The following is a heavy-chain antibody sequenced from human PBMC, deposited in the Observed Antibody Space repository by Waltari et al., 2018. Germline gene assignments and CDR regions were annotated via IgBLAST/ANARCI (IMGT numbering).Heavy chain of an antibody. V-gene: IGHV3-20*04. CDR1: GFPFDHYA. CDR3: ARVNSNYVNWFVP. J-gene: IGHJ5*02. Sequence: EEQLVESGGGVVRPGGSLRLSCAASGFPFDHYAMAWVRQAPGNGLGWVSGINWDGSSTGYADSVKGRFTISRDNAKNSLHLHVNSLTAEDTAFYYCARVNSNYVNWFVPWGQGTLVIVSS. CDR2: INWDGSST. D-gene: IGHD4-4*01.